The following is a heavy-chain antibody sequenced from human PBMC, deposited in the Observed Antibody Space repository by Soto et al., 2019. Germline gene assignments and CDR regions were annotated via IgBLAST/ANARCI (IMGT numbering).Heavy chain of an antibody. Sequence: SVKVSCKASGFTFTSSAVQWVRQARGQRLEWIGWIVVGSGNTNYAQKFQERVTITRDMSTSTAYMELSSLRSEDTAVYYCAGGVDGKTVKYYYYGMDVWGQGTTVTVSS. CDR3: AGGVDGKTVKYYYYGMDV. CDR2: IVVGSGNT. J-gene: IGHJ6*02. D-gene: IGHD4-4*01. CDR1: GFTFTSSA. V-gene: IGHV1-58*01.